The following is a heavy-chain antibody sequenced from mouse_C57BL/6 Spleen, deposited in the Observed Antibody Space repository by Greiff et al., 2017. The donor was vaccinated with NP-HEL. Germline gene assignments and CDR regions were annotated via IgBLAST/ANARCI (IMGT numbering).Heavy chain of an antibody. Sequence: QVQLQQPGAELVRPGSSVKLSCKASGYTFTSYWMHWVKQRPIQGLEWIGNIDPSDSETHYNQKFKDKATLTVDKSSSTAYMQLSGLTSGDSAVYCCARTYGYEAMGCWGPGASVTVST. CDR1: GYTFTSYW. CDR2: IDPSDSET. V-gene: IGHV1-52*01. D-gene: IGHD1-1*02. CDR3: ARTYGYEAMGC. J-gene: IGHJ4*01.